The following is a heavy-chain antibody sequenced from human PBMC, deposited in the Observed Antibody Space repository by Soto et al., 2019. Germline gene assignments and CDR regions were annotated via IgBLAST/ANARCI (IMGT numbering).Heavy chain of an antibody. J-gene: IGHJ4*02. CDR2: IYYSGST. CDR3: ATLGAYYDFWRGGFDY. D-gene: IGHD3-3*01. Sequence: SETLSLTCTVSGGSISSSSYYWGWIRQPPGKGLEWIGSIYYSGSTYYNPSLKSRVTISVDTSKNQFSLKLSSVTAADTAVYYCATLGAYYDFWRGGFDYWGQGTLVTVSS. CDR1: GGSISSSSYY. V-gene: IGHV4-39*01.